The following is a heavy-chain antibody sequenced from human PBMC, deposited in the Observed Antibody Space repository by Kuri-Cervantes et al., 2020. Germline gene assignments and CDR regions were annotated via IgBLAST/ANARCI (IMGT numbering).Heavy chain of an antibody. D-gene: IGHD5-18*01. Sequence: GESLKISCAASGFTFSDYYMSWIRQAPGKGLEWVSYISSSGSTIYYADSVKGRFTISRDNAKNSLYLQMNSLRAEDTAVYYCARAAVDTAMVNEDYWGQGTLVTVSS. CDR1: GFTFSDYY. V-gene: IGHV3-11*01. CDR3: ARAAVDTAMVNEDY. CDR2: ISSSGSTI. J-gene: IGHJ4*02.